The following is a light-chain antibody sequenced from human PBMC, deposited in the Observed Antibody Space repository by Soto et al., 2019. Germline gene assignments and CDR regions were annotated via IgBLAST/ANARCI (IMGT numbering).Light chain of an antibody. CDR3: CLHAGGDTVDV. CDR1: SSDSGSYNL. CDR2: ETI. J-gene: IGLJ1*01. Sequence: QSALTQPASVSGYPGQSITISCTGTSSDSGSYNLVSWYQHHPGKAPKLLIYETIKRPSGVSIRFSGSKSDNTASLTISGLQAEDDADYYCCLHAGGDTVDVFGIGTKLTVL. V-gene: IGLV2-23*01.